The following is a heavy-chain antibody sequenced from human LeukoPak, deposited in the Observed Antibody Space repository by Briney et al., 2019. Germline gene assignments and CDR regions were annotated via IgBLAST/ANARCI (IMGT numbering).Heavy chain of an antibody. Sequence: GGSLRLSCAASGFTFSSYAMSWVRQAPGKGLEWVSAISASGGSTYYADSVKGRFTISRDNSKNTPYLQMNSLRAEDTAVCFCARYTISSRVHWFDPWGQGTLVTVSS. D-gene: IGHD6-6*01. V-gene: IGHV3-23*01. CDR3: ARYTISSRVHWFDP. CDR2: ISASGGST. CDR1: GFTFSSYA. J-gene: IGHJ5*02.